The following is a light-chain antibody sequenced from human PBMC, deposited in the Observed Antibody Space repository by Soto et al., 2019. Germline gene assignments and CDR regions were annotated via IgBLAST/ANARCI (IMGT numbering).Light chain of an antibody. CDR1: SSNIGAGYD. CDR2: GNS. Sequence: QPVLTQPPSVSGAPGQRVTISCTGSSSNIGAGYDVHWYQQLPGTAPKLLIYGNSNRPSGVPDRFSGSKSGTSASLAITGLQAEDEADYYCQSYDSSLSVVFGGGIKVTVL. J-gene: IGLJ2*01. V-gene: IGLV1-40*01. CDR3: QSYDSSLSVV.